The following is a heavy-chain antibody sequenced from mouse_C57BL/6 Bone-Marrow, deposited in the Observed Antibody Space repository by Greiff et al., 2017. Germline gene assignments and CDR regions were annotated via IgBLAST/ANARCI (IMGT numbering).Heavy chain of an antibody. CDR2: IYPGSGST. D-gene: IGHD1-1*01. V-gene: IGHV1-55*01. CDR1: GYTFTSYW. J-gene: IGHJ4*01. CDR3: ARSHYYGSSYDAMDY. Sequence: QVQLQQPGAELVKPGASVKMSCKASGYTFTSYWITWVKQRPGQGLEWIGDIYPGSGSTNYNKKFKSKATLTVDTSSSTAYMQLSSLTSEDSAVYYCARSHYYGSSYDAMDYWGQGTSVTVSS.